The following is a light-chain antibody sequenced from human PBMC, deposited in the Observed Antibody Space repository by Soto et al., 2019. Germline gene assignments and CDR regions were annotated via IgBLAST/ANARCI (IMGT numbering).Light chain of an antibody. V-gene: IGLV2-14*01. CDR3: SSYTSSNTVV. CDR1: NSDLGGYNY. CDR2: EVS. J-gene: IGLJ2*01. Sequence: QSALTQPASVSGSPGQSITISCTGTNSDLGGYNYVSWYQQHPGKAPKLMIYEVSNRPSGVSNRFSGSKSGNTASLTISGLQAEDESDYYCSSYTSSNTVVFGGGTKLTVL.